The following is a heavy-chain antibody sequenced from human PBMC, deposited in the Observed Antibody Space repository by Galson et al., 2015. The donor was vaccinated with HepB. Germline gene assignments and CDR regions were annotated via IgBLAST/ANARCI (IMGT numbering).Heavy chain of an antibody. CDR3: ARLTVTGTGRGWPDP. D-gene: IGHD6-19*01. Sequence: SETLSLTCTVSGGSISSSSYYWGWIRQPPGRGLEWIASIDYSGSTYYNPSLKSRVTMSVYTSKNQFSLRLSSATAADTAVYYCARLTVTGTGRGWPDPSRQGLLVTVSS. CDR1: GGSISSSSYY. J-gene: IGHJ5*02. V-gene: IGHV4-39*01. CDR2: IDYSGST.